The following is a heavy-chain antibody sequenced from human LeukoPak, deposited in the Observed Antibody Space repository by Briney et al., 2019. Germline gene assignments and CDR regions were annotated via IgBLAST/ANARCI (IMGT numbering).Heavy chain of an antibody. J-gene: IGHJ4*02. CDR2: INHSGTT. Sequence: SETLSLTCAVYGGSFSNYYWSWIRQPPGKGLEWIAEINHSGTTNYNPSLKSRVTISVDTSKSQFSLKLNSVTAADTAVYYCARDQLGNNYWGQGTLVTVSS. D-gene: IGHD1-1*01. CDR3: ARDQLGNNY. CDR1: GGSFSNYY. V-gene: IGHV4-34*01.